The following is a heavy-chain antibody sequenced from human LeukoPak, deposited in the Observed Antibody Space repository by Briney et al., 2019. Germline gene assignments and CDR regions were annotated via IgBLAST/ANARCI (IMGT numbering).Heavy chain of an antibody. CDR3: ARDPVATITPFDY. CDR2: ISSSSSYI. V-gene: IGHV3-21*01. CDR1: GFTFSSYS. Sequence: GGSLRLSCAASGFTFSSYSMNWVRQAPGKGLEWVSSISSSSSYIYYADSVKGRFTISRDNAKNSLYLQMNSLRAEDTAVYYCARDPVATITPFDYWGQGTLVIVSS. J-gene: IGHJ4*02. D-gene: IGHD5-12*01.